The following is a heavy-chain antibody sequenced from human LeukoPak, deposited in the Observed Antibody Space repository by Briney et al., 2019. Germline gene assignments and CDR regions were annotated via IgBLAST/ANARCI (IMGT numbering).Heavy chain of an antibody. Sequence: PSETLSLTCAVYGGSFSDYYWSWIRQPPGKGLEWIGEINHFGRTNYNPSLKSRVTISVDTSKNQFSLKLSSVTAADTAVYYCARAYYSSSWDDAFDIWGQGTMVTVSS. J-gene: IGHJ3*02. V-gene: IGHV4-34*01. CDR2: INHFGRT. D-gene: IGHD6-13*01. CDR3: ARAYYSSSWDDAFDI. CDR1: GGSFSDYY.